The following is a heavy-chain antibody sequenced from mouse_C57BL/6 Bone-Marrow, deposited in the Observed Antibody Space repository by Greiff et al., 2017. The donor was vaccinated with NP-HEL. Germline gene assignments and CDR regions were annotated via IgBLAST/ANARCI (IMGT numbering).Heavy chain of an antibody. CDR3: ARGVYAMDY. CDR1: GYTFTSYW. Sequence: QVQLKQPGAELVMPGASVKLSCKASGYTFTSYWMHWVKQRPGQGLEWIGEIDPSDSYTNYNQKFKGKSTLTVDKSSSTAYMQLSSLTSEDSAVYYCARGVYAMDYGGQGTSVTVSS. CDR2: IDPSDSYT. J-gene: IGHJ4*01. V-gene: IGHV1-69*01.